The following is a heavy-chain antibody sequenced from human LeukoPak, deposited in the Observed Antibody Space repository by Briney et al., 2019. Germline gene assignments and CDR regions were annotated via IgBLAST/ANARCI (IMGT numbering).Heavy chain of an antibody. CDR1: GGSINNGGYY. CDR3: ARDNDFWSGHAFDI. V-gene: IGHV4-31*03. D-gene: IGHD3-3*01. CDR2: IYYSGSS. Sequence: PSETLFLTCTVSGGSINNGGYYWSWIRQHPGKGLEWIGYIYYSGSSYYNPSLRSRVTISVDTSKNHFSLKLSSVTAADTAVYYCARDNDFWSGHAFDIWGQGTMVTVSS. J-gene: IGHJ3*02.